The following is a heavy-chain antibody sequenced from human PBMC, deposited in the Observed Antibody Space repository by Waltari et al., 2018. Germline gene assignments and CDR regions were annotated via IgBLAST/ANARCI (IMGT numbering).Heavy chain of an antibody. CDR3: SYYDFWSGYQYYFDY. CDR1: GGTFSSYT. V-gene: IGHV1-69*02. CDR2: IIPIRGIA. Sequence: QVQLVQSGAEVKKPGSSVKVSCKASGGTFSSYTISWVRQAPGKGLEWMGRIIPIRGIANYAQKFQGRVTSTADKSTSTAYMELSSLRSEDTAVYYCSYYDFWSGYQYYFDYWGQGTLVTVSS. J-gene: IGHJ4*02. D-gene: IGHD3-3*01.